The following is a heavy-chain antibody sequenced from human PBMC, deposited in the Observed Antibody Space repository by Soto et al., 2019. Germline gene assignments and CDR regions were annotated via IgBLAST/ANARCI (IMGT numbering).Heavy chain of an antibody. CDR2: IIPIFGTT. D-gene: IGHD5-12*01. J-gene: IGHJ2*01. CDR1: GGTFSNYP. V-gene: IGHV1-69*12. CDR3: ARGNHRWLQLWYFDL. Sequence: QVQLVQSGAEVKKPGSSVKVSCKASGGTFSNYPISWVRQAPGQGLEWMGGIIPIFGTTNYAQKFQSRVTITADESTSTAYMELSSLRSEDTAVFYCARGNHRWLQLWYFDLWGRGTLVTVSS.